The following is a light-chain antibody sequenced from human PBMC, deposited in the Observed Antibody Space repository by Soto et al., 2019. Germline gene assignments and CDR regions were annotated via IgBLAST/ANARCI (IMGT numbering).Light chain of an antibody. CDR3: SSYTSSSTLVV. V-gene: IGLV2-14*01. CDR1: SSDVGGYNY. CDR2: DVS. Sequence: QSVLTQPASVSGSPGQSITISCTGTSSDVGGYNYVSWYQQHPGKAPKLMIYDVSNRPSGVSNRFSGSKSGNTASLTTSGLQAEDEADYYCSSYTSSSTLVVFVGGTKLTVL. J-gene: IGLJ2*01.